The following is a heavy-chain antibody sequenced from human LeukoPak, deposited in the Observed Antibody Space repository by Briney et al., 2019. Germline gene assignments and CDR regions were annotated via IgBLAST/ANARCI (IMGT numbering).Heavy chain of an antibody. J-gene: IGHJ3*01. V-gene: IGHV4-30-2*01. CDR2: IYHTGST. Sequence: SETLSLTCAVSGDSISSAYSWSWIRQPPGKGLEWIGYIYHTGSTSYNPSLKTRVTISIDRPRNHFSLKLSSVTAVDTAMYYCARVVGATSHDTFDVWGQGTLVTVSS. CDR3: ARVVGATSHDTFDV. D-gene: IGHD1-26*01. CDR1: GDSISSAYS.